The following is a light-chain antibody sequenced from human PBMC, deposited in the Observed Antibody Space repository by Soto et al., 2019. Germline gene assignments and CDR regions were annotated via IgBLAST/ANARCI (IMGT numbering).Light chain of an antibody. CDR2: GAS. Sequence: EIVLTQSPGTLSLSPGERATLSCRASQSVSSNYLAWYQQKPGQAPRPLIYGASSRATGIPDRFSGSGAGTDCTLTSSRLESEEFAVYYCQQYGSSPWTFGQGTKVEI. CDR1: QSVSSNY. J-gene: IGKJ1*01. CDR3: QQYGSSPWT. V-gene: IGKV3-20*01.